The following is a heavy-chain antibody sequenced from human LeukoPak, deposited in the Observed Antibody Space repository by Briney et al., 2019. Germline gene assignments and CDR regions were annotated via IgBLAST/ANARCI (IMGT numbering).Heavy chain of an antibody. CDR2: ISGSGGST. CDR1: GFTFSSYG. J-gene: IGHJ4*02. D-gene: IGHD3-16*01. CDR3: ARLVGESNFDY. Sequence: GGTLRLSCAASGFTFSSYGMSWVRQAPGKGLEWVSAISGSGGSTYYADSVKGRFTISRDNSKNTLYLQMNSLRPEDTAVYYCARLVGESNFDYWGQGTLVTVSS. V-gene: IGHV3-23*01.